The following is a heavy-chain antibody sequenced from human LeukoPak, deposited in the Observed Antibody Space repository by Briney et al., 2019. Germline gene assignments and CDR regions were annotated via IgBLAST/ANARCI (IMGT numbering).Heavy chain of an antibody. CDR1: GGSITSSSYY. Sequence: SETLSLTCTVSGGSITSSSYYWGWIRQPPGKGLEWIGSIYYSGSTHYSPSLKSRVTISVDMSKNQFSLKLASVTAADTAIYYCAKGAGGFSYYNWFDPWGQGTLVTVSS. CDR2: IYYSGST. CDR3: AKGAGGFSYYNWFDP. V-gene: IGHV4-39*07. J-gene: IGHJ5*02. D-gene: IGHD5-18*01.